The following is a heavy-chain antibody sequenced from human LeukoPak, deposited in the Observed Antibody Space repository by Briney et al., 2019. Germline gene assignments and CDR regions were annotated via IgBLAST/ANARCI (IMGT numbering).Heavy chain of an antibody. CDR1: GYTFTSYD. J-gene: IGHJ6*03. Sequence: ASVKVSCKASGYTFTSYDINWVRQATGQGLEWMGWMNPNSGNTGYAQKFQGRVTITRNTSISTAYMELSSLRSEDTAVYYCARIRGTFDWTNYYYYMDVWGKGTTVTVSS. CDR3: ARIRGTFDWTNYYYYMDV. CDR2: MNPNSGNT. D-gene: IGHD3-9*01. V-gene: IGHV1-8*03.